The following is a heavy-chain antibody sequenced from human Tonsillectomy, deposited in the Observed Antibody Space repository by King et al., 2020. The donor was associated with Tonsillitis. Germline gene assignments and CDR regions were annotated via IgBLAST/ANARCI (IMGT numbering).Heavy chain of an antibody. CDR3: ARALSEWDGFDI. D-gene: IGHD2/OR15-2a*01. J-gene: IGHJ3*02. CDR1: GFTFSSYG. V-gene: IGHV3-33*08. Sequence: VQLVESGGGVVQPGRSLRLSCAASGFTFSSYGMHWVRQAPGKGLEWVAVIWYDGSNKYYADSVKGRFTISRDNSKNTLYLQMNSLRVEDTAVYYCARALSEWDGFDIWGQGTMVTVSS. CDR2: IWYDGSNK.